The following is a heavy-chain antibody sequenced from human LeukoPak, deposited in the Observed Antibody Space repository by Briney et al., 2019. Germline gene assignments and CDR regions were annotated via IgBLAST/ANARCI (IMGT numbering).Heavy chain of an antibody. Sequence: TSETLSLTCTVSGRSISSYYWSWIRQPAGKGLEWIGRIYNSGSTNYNPSLKSRVTMSVDTPKKQFSLKLSSETAGEQAGFFLGRGQSKGPLLDYWGQGTLVTVSS. CDR2: IYNSGST. V-gene: IGHV4-4*07. J-gene: IGHJ4*02. D-gene: IGHD2-21*01. CDR1: GRSISSYY. CDR3: GRGQSKGPLLDY.